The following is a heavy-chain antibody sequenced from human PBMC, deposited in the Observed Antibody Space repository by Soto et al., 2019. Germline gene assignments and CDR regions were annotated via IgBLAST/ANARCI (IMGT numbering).Heavy chain of an antibody. D-gene: IGHD2-2*02. CDR3: ARGGALGYCSSTSCYKVYGMDV. CDR1: GGTFSSYA. J-gene: IGHJ6*02. V-gene: IGHV1-69*13. Sequence: SVEVSCNASGGTFSSYAISWVRQAPGQGLEWMGGIIPIFGTANYAQKFQGRVTITADESTSTAYMELSSLRSEDTAVYYCARGGALGYCSSTSCYKVYGMDVWGQGTTVTVSS. CDR2: IIPIFGTA.